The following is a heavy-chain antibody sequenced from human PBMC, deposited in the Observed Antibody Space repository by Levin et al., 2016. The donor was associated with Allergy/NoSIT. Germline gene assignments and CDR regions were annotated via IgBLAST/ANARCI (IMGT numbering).Heavy chain of an antibody. J-gene: IGHJ6*02. CDR2: ISGSGGST. D-gene: IGHD6-19*01. Sequence: WIRQPPGKGLEWVSAISGSGGSTYYADSVKGRFTISRDNSKNTLYLQMNSLRAEDTAVYYCAKEAGQWLAEYYYYGMDVWGQGTTVTVSS. CDR3: AKEAGQWLAEYYYYGMDV. V-gene: IGHV3-23*01.